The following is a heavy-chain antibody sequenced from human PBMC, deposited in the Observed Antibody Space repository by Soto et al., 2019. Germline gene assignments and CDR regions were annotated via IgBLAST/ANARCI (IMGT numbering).Heavy chain of an antibody. Sequence: WGSLGISCAASVFTFSSYAMSWVGQAPGKGLEWVSAISGSGGSTYYADSVKGRFTISRDNSKNTLYLQMKSLRAEDTAVYYCAKHITMIVVVTSEYFQHWGQGTLVTVSS. CDR1: VFTFSSYA. D-gene: IGHD3-22*01. CDR3: AKHITMIVVVTSEYFQH. J-gene: IGHJ1*01. CDR2: ISGSGGST. V-gene: IGHV3-23*01.